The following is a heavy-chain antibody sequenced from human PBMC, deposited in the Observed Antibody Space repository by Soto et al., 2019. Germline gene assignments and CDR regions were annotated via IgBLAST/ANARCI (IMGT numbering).Heavy chain of an antibody. V-gene: IGHV3-23*01. CDR1: GFTFSDYA. CDR2: ISATGGNI. D-gene: IGHD3-16*01. Sequence: EVQLLESGGGLARPGGSLRLSCVASGFTFSDYAMTWVRQAPGKGLEWVATISATGGNIEYTDSLKGRFTISRDNSKNTLDLQLNGLTSDDTAVHYGAKVAVGLGYFDLCGRGTLVTVAS. CDR3: AKVAVGLGYFDL. J-gene: IGHJ2*01.